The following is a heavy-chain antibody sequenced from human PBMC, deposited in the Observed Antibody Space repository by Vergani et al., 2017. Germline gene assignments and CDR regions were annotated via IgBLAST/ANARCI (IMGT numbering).Heavy chain of an antibody. CDR3: AGAQWLARGGPFDY. CDR2: ISGSGGST. CDR1: GFTFSSYA. J-gene: IGHJ4*02. Sequence: EVQLLESGGGLVQPGGSLRLSCAASGFTFSSYAMSWVRQAPGKGLEWVSAISGSGGSTYYADSVKGRCTLSRDNSKNTLYLQMNSLRAEDAAVYYCAGAQWLARGGPFDYWGKGTLVTVSS. V-gene: IGHV3-23*01. D-gene: IGHD6-19*01.